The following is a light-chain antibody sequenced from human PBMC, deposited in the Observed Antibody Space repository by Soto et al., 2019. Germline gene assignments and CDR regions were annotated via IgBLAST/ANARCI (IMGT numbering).Light chain of an antibody. CDR2: MTS. CDR1: QSISSW. Sequence: DIQMTQPPSTLSASVGDRVTITCRASQSISSWLAWYQQKPGKAPKLLMYMTSNLQSGVPSRFSGSGSGTEFTLTISSLQPDDFATYYCQQYNSYSTFGQGTKVEIK. CDR3: QQYNSYST. V-gene: IGKV1-5*03. J-gene: IGKJ1*01.